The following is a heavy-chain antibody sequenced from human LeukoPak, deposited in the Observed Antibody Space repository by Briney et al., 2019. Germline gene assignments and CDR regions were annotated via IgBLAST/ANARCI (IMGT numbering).Heavy chain of an antibody. CDR2: MYYSGST. J-gene: IGHJ5*02. CDR1: GVSISSGDYY. CDR3: ARPYYYDSRIDP. V-gene: IGHV4-30-4*01. D-gene: IGHD3-22*01. Sequence: PSQTLSLTCTVSGVSISSGDYYWSWIRQPPGKGLEWIGYMYYSGSTYYNPSLKGRVIISLDTSKNQLSLKLSSVTAAVTAVYYCARPYYYDSRIDPWGQGTLVTVSS.